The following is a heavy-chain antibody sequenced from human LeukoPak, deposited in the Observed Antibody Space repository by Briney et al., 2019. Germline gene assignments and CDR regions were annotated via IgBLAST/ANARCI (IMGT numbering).Heavy chain of an antibody. J-gene: IGHJ4*02. V-gene: IGHV1-2*06. CDR2: INPNSGGT. Sequence: ASVKVPCKASGYPFTGYYIHWVRQAPGQGLEWMGRINPNSGGTNYAQKFQGRVTMTRDTSITTAYMELSRLTSDDTAVYYCARVVGATLRFDYWGQGTLVTVSS. D-gene: IGHD1-26*01. CDR1: GYPFTGYY. CDR3: ARVVGATLRFDY.